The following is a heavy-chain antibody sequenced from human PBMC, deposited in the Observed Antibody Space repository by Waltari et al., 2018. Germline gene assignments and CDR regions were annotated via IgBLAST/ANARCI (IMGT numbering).Heavy chain of an antibody. Sequence: QVHLVQSGAEVKKPGASVKVSCTASGSTFTNYDISWGRQAPGQGLEGMGGISAYNGNTKYAQKLQGRVTMTTDTSTSTAYMELRSLRSDDTAVYYCARKRRPAAFDYWGQGTLVTVSS. J-gene: IGHJ4*02. D-gene: IGHD2-2*01. CDR3: ARKRRPAAFDY. CDR2: ISAYNGNT. CDR1: GSTFTNYD. V-gene: IGHV1-18*01.